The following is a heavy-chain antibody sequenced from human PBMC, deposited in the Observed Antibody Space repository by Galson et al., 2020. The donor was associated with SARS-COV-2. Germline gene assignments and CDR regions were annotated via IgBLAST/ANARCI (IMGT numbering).Heavy chain of an antibody. Sequence: ASATLSLTCIVSGDSIRSGGDRWAWIRQNPGKGLEWIGDIHYAGRASYNPSLKRRVVISVDTSKSQFSLMMSSMTAADTAVYYCARDRRIFRRDRIYYYGVNVWGQGTTVTVSS. D-gene: IGHD3-10*01. CDR2: IHYAGRA. V-gene: IGHV4-31*03. CDR3: ARDRRIFRRDRIYYYGVNV. J-gene: IGHJ6*02. CDR1: GDSIRSGGDR.